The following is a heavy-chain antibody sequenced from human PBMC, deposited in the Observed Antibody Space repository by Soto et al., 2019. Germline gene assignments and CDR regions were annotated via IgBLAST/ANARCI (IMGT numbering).Heavy chain of an antibody. D-gene: IGHD6-13*01. V-gene: IGHV1-18*01. CDR1: GYTFTSYA. Sequence: QVQLVQSGAEVKKPGASVKVSCKASGYTFTSYAISWVRQAPGQGLEWMGWISAYNGNTNYAQKLQSRVTMTTDTSTSTGYMELRSLRSDDTAVYYGPRDLNLGLAAEWGQGTLVTVSS. CDR2: ISAYNGNT. J-gene: IGHJ4*02. CDR3: PRDLNLGLAAE.